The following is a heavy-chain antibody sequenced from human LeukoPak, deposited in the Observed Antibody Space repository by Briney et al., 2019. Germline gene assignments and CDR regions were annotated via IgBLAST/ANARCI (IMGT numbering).Heavy chain of an antibody. V-gene: IGHV3-74*01. CDR2: INSDGSST. D-gene: IGHD7-27*01. Sequence: GGSLRLSCAASGFTFSTYWMHWVRQAPGKGLVWVSRINSDGSSTSYADSVKGRFTISRDNAKNTLYLQMNSLRAEDTAVYYCARDLGVTGDLRRAFDVWGQGKWSPSFQ. J-gene: IGHJ3*01. CDR1: GFTFSTYW. CDR3: ARDLGVTGDLRRAFDV.